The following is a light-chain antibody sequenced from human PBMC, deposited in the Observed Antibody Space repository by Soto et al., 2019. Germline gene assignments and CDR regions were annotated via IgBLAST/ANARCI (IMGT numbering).Light chain of an antibody. V-gene: IGKV1-33*01. Sequence: DIQMTQSPSSLSASVGDRVTIACQANQDIGNYLNWYQQKPGKAPRLLIYDASNLEIGVPSRFSGRGSGTEFTFTISNLQPEDIATYYCQQYDTLTPYTFGQGTKVELK. J-gene: IGKJ2*01. CDR3: QQYDTLTPYT. CDR2: DAS. CDR1: QDIGNY.